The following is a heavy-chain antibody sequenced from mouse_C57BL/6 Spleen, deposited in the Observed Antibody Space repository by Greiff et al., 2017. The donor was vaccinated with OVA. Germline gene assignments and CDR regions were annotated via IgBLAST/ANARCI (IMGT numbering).Heavy chain of an antibody. J-gene: IGHJ2*01. CDR1: GYTFTSYW. V-gene: IGHV1-61*01. CDR2: IYPSDSET. CDR3: ARLLLGFDY. Sequence: QVQLQQLGAELVRPGSSVKLSCKASGYTFTSYWMDWVKQRPGQGLEWIGNIYPSDSETHYNQKFKDKATLTVAKSSSTAYMQLSSLTSEDSAVYYCARLLLGFDYWGQGTTLTVSS. D-gene: IGHD1-1*01.